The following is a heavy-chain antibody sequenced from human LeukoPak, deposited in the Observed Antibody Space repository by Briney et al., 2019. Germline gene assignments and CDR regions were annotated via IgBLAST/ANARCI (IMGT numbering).Heavy chain of an antibody. CDR3: ARAASTVTHQGDY. J-gene: IGHJ4*02. Sequence: VASVKVSCKASGYTFTSYYIHGVRQAPGQGLEWMGIINPSGGSTSYAQKFQGRVTMTRDTSTSTVYMELSSLRSEDTAVYYCARAASTVTHQGDYWGQGTLVTVSS. CDR1: GYTFTSYY. V-gene: IGHV1-46*01. CDR2: INPSGGST. D-gene: IGHD4-23*01.